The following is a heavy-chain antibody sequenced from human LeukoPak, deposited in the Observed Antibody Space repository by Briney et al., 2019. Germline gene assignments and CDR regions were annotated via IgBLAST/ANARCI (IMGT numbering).Heavy chain of an antibody. J-gene: IGHJ4*02. V-gene: IGHV3-20*03. D-gene: IGHD3-22*01. CDR2: INWNGGST. CDR3: AKHSHDGSAPYYEVQFDS. Sequence: WIRQPPGKGLEWVSGINWNGGSTGYADSVKGRFTISRDNAKNSLYLQMNSLRAEDTAVYYCAKHSHDGSAPYYEVQFDSWGQGTLVTVSS.